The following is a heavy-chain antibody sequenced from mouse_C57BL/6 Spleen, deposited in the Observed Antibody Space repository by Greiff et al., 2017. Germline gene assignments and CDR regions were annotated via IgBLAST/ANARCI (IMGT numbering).Heavy chain of an antibody. D-gene: IGHD2-4*01. CDR1: GYTFTSYW. CDR2: IDPSDSET. V-gene: IGHV1-52*01. CDR3: ARGDDYEARDY. J-gene: IGHJ4*01. Sequence: VQLQQPGAELVRPGSSVKLSCKASGYTFTSYWMHWVKQRPIQGLEWIGNIDPSDSETHYNQKFKDKATLTVDKSSSTAYMQLSSLTSEDSAVYYCARGDDYEARDYGGQGTSVTVSS.